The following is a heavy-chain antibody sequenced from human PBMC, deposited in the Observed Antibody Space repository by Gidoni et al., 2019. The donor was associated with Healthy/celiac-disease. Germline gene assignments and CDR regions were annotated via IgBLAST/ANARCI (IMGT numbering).Heavy chain of an antibody. V-gene: IGHV3-30-3*01. CDR3: AREGIVVVGHFDY. CDR2: ISYDGSNK. J-gene: IGHJ4*02. D-gene: IGHD2-15*01. CDR1: GFTFSSYA. Sequence: QVQLVESGGGVVQPGRSLRLSCAASGFTFSSYAMHWVRQAPGKGLEWVAVISYDGSNKYYADSVKGRFTISRDNSKNTLYLQMNSLRAEDTAVYYCAREGIVVVGHFDYWGQGTLVTVSS.